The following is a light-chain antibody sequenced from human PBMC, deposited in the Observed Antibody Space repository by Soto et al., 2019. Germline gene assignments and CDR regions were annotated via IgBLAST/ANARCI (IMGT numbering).Light chain of an antibody. J-gene: IGLJ2*01. Sequence: QSALTQPASVSGSPGQSITISCTGTSSDVGSNNLVSWYQQHPGEVPKLMIYEGSKRPSGVSNRFSGSKSGNTASLTISGLQAEDEADYYCSYASSRTFEVVFGGGTKVTVL. V-gene: IGLV2-23*03. CDR1: SSDVGSNNL. CDR2: EGS. CDR3: CSYASSRTFEVV.